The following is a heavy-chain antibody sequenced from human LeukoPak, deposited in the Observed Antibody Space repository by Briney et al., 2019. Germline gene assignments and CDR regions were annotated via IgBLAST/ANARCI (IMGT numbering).Heavy chain of an antibody. Sequence: SETLSLTCTVSGYSISSGYYWGWIRQPPGKGLEWIGSIYHRGSTYYNPSLKSRVTISVDTSKNQFSLKLSSVTAADTAVYYCARIYGDYEYIVGYHYYYYMDVWGKGTTVTVSS. CDR3: ARIYGDYEYIVGYHYYYYMDV. V-gene: IGHV4-38-2*02. CDR2: IYHRGST. D-gene: IGHD4-17*01. J-gene: IGHJ6*03. CDR1: GYSISSGYY.